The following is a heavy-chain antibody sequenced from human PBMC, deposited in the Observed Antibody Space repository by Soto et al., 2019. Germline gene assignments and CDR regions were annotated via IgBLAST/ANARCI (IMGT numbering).Heavy chain of an antibody. D-gene: IGHD6-19*01. CDR3: ARGPAYINGWRTFDL. Sequence: VLLQESGPRLLRPSETLSLTCTVSDDSFRGAEYYWSWIRQPLGKGPEWIGYTYYNGDTKYNPALRSPVTMSEDTSKNQFSLRLSSVTAADTAVYFCARGPAYINGWRTFDLWGRGILVTFSS. CDR1: DDSFRGAEYY. J-gene: IGHJ4*02. V-gene: IGHV4-61*08. CDR2: TYYNGDT.